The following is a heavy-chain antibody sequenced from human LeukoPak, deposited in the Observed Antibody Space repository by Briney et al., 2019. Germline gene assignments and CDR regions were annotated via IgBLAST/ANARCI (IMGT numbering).Heavy chain of an antibody. V-gene: IGHV1-3*01. Sequence: GASVKVSCKASGYTFTSYAMHWVRQAPGQRLEWMGWINAGNGNTKYSQKFQGRVTITRDTSASTAYMELSSLRSEDTAVYYCARGEGGYYQARDFQHWGQGTLVTVSS. CDR3: ARGEGGYYQARDFQH. CDR2: INAGNGNT. J-gene: IGHJ1*01. CDR1: GYTFTSYA. D-gene: IGHD3-22*01.